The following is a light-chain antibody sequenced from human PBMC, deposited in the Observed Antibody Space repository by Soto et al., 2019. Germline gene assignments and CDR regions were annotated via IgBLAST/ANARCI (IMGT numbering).Light chain of an antibody. CDR1: QSVDIN. V-gene: IGKV3-15*01. J-gene: IGKJ1*01. Sequence: EIVKTQSPATLSASPGERATLSCRASQSVDINLAWYQKKAGQAPRLLIYGASTRATAIPARFSGSGSGTEFTLTISSLQSEDFAVYFCQHYNNWPWTFGQGTKVDIK. CDR3: QHYNNWPWT. CDR2: GAS.